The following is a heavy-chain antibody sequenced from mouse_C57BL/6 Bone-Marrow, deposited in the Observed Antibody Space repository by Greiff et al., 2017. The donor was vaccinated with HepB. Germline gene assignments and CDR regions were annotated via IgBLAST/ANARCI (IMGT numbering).Heavy chain of an antibody. CDR2: ISYDGSN. CDR3: ARDNGSSTAFDY. CDR1: GYSITSGYY. D-gene: IGHD1-2*01. J-gene: IGHJ2*01. V-gene: IGHV3-6*01. Sequence: DVKLQESGPGLVKPSQSLSLTCSVTGYSITSGYYWNWIRQFPGNKLEWMGYISYDGSNNYNPSLKNRISITRDTSKNQFFLKLNSVTTEDTATYYCARDNGSSTAFDYWGQGTTLTVSS.